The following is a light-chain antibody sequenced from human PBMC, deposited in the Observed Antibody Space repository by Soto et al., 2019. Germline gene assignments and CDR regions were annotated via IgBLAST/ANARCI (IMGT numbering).Light chain of an antibody. Sequence: DIQMTQSPSTLSASVGDRVTITCRASRSISNYLNWYQQKPGKAPKLLIYAASSLQSGVPSRFSGSGSGTDFTLTISSLPPEDFATYYCQQSYSTPWTFGQGTKVEFK. CDR2: AAS. CDR3: QQSYSTPWT. CDR1: RSISNY. V-gene: IGKV1-39*01. J-gene: IGKJ1*01.